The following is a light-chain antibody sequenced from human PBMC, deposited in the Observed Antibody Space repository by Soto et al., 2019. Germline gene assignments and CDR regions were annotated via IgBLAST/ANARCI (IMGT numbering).Light chain of an antibody. CDR1: QSDDIN. Sequence: EIVLTQSPGTLSVSPGDRVTLSCRASQSDDINLAWYQQRAGQAPRLLVYGASTKATDMPGRFSGRGSGTEFTLTINNLQSEDFAVYYCQQYRNWPRTFGQGTKVEIK. CDR3: QQYRNWPRT. CDR2: GAS. J-gene: IGKJ1*01. V-gene: IGKV3-15*01.